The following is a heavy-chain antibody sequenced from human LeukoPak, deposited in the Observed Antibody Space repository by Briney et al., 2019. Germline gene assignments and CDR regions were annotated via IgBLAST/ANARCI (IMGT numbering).Heavy chain of an antibody. V-gene: IGHV4-61*02. D-gene: IGHD3-3*01. J-gene: IGHJ6*03. Sequence: SQTLSLTCTVSGGSISSGSYYWSWIRQPAGKGLEWIGRIYTSGSTNYNPSLKSRVTLSVDTSKNQFSLKLSSVTAADTAVYYCARGPLEWSGYYSSYYYYYMDVWGKGTTVTVSS. CDR3: ARGPLEWSGYYSSYYYYYMDV. CDR1: GGSISSGSYY. CDR2: IYTSGST.